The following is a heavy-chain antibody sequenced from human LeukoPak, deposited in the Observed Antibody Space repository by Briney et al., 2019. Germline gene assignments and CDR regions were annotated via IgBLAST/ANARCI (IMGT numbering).Heavy chain of an antibody. D-gene: IGHD4-23*01. J-gene: IGHJ4*02. Sequence: GGSLRLSCAASGFTFSRYYMSWVRQAPGKGLEWVSSASGSGGSTYYADSVKGRFTISRDNSKNTLYLQMNSLRAEDTAVYYCAKDLGSVVTPPSLDYWGQGTLVTVSS. V-gene: IGHV3-23*01. CDR1: GFTFSRYY. CDR3: AKDLGSVVTPPSLDY. CDR2: ASGSGGST.